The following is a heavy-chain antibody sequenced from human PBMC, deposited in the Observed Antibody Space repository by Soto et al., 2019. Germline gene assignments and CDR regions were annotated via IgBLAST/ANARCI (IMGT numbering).Heavy chain of an antibody. Sequence: QVQLQQWGAGPLRPLETLSLTCGVSGGSFSGYYWAWIRQSPGKGLEWIGELNDRGSINYKPSLKSRVSSSVDTSKNHYSLNLRSVTAADTAVYYCARESHDILTGPPWVWYFDLWGRGTLVTVSS. CDR3: ARESHDILTGPPWVWYFDL. CDR1: GGSFSGYY. D-gene: IGHD3-9*01. J-gene: IGHJ2*01. CDR2: LNDRGSI. V-gene: IGHV4-34*01.